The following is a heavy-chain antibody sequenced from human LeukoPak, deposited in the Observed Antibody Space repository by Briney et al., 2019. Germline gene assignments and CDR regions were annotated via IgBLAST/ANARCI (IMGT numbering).Heavy chain of an antibody. D-gene: IGHD2-2*01. Sequence: GGSLRLSCAASGFTFSSYAMHWVRQAPGKGLEWVAVISYDGSNKYYADSVKGRSTITRDNSKNTLYLQMNSLRAEDTAVYYCARGTSAPASNKADYWGQGTLVTVSS. J-gene: IGHJ4*02. CDR3: ARGTSAPASNKADY. CDR2: ISYDGSNK. V-gene: IGHV3-30*04. CDR1: GFTFSSYA.